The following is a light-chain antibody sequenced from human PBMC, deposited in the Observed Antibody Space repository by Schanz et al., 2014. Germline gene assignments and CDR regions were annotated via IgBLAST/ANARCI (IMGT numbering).Light chain of an antibody. CDR2: AAS. CDR1: QNISNY. V-gene: IGKV1-39*01. CDR3: QQNYRTLVT. Sequence: DIQMTQSPSSLSASVGDRVTITCRASQNISNYLNWYQRNPGKAPKLLIYAASSLQSGVPSRFSGSGSGTDFTLTISSLQPEDFATYYCQQNYRTLVTFGGGTRVEIK. J-gene: IGKJ4*01.